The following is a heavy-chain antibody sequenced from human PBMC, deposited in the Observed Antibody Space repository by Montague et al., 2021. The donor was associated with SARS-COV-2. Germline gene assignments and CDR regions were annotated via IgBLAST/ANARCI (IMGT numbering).Heavy chain of an antibody. Sequence: SETLSLTCAVYGDSSDGYYWSWIRLSPGKALEWIGDICYTGHTKYNPYLSLRGRVSISTSSSKNHFSLNLTSVTAADTAVYYCARSLYSVSWFDDWGQGTMVTVSS. J-gene: IGHJ4*02. CDR2: ICYTGHT. V-gene: IGHV4-34*01. CDR1: GDSSDGYY. D-gene: IGHD5/OR15-5a*01. CDR3: ARSLYSVSWFDD.